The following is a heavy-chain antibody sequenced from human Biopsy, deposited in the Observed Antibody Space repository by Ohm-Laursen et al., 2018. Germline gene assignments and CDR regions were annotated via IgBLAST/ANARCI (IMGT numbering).Heavy chain of an antibody. CDR2: ISASGNHI. Sequence: GSLRLSCAASGFDFSDYSMNWVRQAPGKGLEWVSSISASGNHIYYTDSVKGRFTVSRDNGKNSVYLQMNSLRVEDTAVYYCARDGEAKYCKHGVCPSDFWGQGTLVTVS. CDR1: GFDFSDYS. D-gene: IGHD2-8*01. J-gene: IGHJ4*02. CDR3: ARDGEAKYCKHGVCPSDF. V-gene: IGHV3-21*01.